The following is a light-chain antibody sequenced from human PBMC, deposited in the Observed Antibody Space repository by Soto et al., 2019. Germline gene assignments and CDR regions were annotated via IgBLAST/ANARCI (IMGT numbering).Light chain of an antibody. CDR3: QQSYSTPLS. CDR2: TAS. J-gene: IGKJ5*01. Sequence: DIGRAQSPASVSASVGDTVTITCRASQSISSHLNPYQQKPGKAPNLLMYTASNLQSGVPSRFSGSGSGTDFTLTISSLQPEDFATYYFQQSYSTPLSFGQGTLLEIK. V-gene: IGKV1-39*01. CDR1: QSISSH.